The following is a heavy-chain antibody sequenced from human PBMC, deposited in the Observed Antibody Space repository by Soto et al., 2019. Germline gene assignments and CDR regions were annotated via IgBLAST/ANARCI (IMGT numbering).Heavy chain of an antibody. Sequence: QLHLQESGPGLVKPSETLSLTCTVSGDSFSPSNYYWGWIRQPPGKGLEWMGTIFYGGGTGVTYYNPSLTRRVIISVDTSKTQSSLQFRSITAADTAFDFCARRGGGDSLFDSWGQGKLGTFSS. V-gene: IGHV4-39*01. CDR1: GDSFSPSNYY. CDR2: IFYGGGTGVT. J-gene: IGHJ4*02. D-gene: IGHD4-17*01. CDR3: ARRGGGDSLFDS.